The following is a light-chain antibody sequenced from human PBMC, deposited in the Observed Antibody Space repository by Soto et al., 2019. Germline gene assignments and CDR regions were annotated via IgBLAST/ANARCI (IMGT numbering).Light chain of an antibody. CDR2: KVS. V-gene: IGKV2-30*01. Sequence: EVVLTQSPLSLPVTLGQPASISCRSSQSLVYSDGNTYLNWFQQRPGQSPRRLIYKVSNRDSGVPERFSGSGSGTDFTLKISRVEAEDVGVYYCMQATHSRTFGPGTKVQIK. CDR1: QSLVYSDGNTY. CDR3: MQATHSRT. J-gene: IGKJ1*01.